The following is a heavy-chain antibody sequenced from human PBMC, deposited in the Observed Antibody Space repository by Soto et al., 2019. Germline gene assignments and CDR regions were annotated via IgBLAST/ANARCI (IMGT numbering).Heavy chain of an antibody. V-gene: IGHV4-31*02. CDR3: ASTDYVAYYMDV. J-gene: IGHJ6*03. Sequence: WTWIRQHPGKGLEWIVYIYYSGNTYYNPSLKSRVTISVDTSKNQFSLKLSSVTAADTAVYYCASTDYVAYYMDVWGQGTTVTVSS. CDR2: IYYSGNT. D-gene: IGHD3-10*02.